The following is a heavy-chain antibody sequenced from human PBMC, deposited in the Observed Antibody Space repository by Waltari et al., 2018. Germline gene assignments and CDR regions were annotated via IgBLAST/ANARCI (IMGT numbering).Heavy chain of an antibody. Sequence: QVQLQQWGAGLLKPSETLSLTCAVYGGSFSGYYWSWIRQPPGKGLECIGEINHSGSTNYNPSLKSRVTISVDTSKNQFSLKLSSVTAADTAVYYCARHGIAVAGSFDYWGQGTLVTVSS. D-gene: IGHD6-19*01. CDR1: GGSFSGYY. CDR3: ARHGIAVAGSFDY. V-gene: IGHV4-34*01. CDR2: INHSGST. J-gene: IGHJ4*02.